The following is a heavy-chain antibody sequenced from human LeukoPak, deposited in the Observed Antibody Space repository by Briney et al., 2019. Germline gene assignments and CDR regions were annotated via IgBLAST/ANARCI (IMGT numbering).Heavy chain of an antibody. Sequence: ASVKVSCKVSGYTLTELSMHWVRQAPGKGLEWMGGFDPEDGETIYAQKFQGRVTMTEDTSTDTAYMELSSLRAEDTALYYCAKGVIRWAFDIWGQGTMVTVPS. J-gene: IGHJ3*02. D-gene: IGHD2-21*01. V-gene: IGHV1-24*01. CDR3: AKGVIRWAFDI. CDR1: GYTLTELS. CDR2: FDPEDGET.